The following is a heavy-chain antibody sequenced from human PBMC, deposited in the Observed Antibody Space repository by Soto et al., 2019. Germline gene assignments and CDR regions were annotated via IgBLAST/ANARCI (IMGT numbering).Heavy chain of an antibody. CDR2: ISSSGSTI. CDR3: ARMSVCSGGSCYSDYGMDV. J-gene: IGHJ6*02. Sequence: GGSLRLSCAASGFTFSSYEMNWVRQAPGKGLEWVSYISSSGSTIYYADSVKVRFTISRDNAKNSLYLQMNSLRAEDTATYYCARMSVCSGGSCYSDYGMDVWGQGTTVTVSS. CDR1: GFTFSSYE. D-gene: IGHD2-15*01. V-gene: IGHV3-48*03.